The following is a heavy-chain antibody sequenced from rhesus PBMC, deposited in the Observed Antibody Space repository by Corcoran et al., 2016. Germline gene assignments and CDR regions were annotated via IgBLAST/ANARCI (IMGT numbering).Heavy chain of an antibody. CDR1: GGSISSSY. CDR3: ARGTYYYSGSYYSGHSLDV. D-gene: IGHD3-16*01. Sequence: QLQLQESGPGLVKPSETLSLTCAVSGGSISSSYWSWIRQAPGKGLEWTGYIYGSGRRTNYNPALKRRVTLSVDTTKNQRSLKLSSVTAADTSVYYCARGTYYYSGSYYSGHSLDVWGRGVLVTVSS. J-gene: IGHJ5-2*02. V-gene: IGHV4-169*01. CDR2: IYGSGRRT.